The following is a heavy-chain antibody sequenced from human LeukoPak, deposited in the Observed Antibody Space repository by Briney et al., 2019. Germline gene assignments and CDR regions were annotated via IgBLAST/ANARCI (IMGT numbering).Heavy chain of an antibody. CDR2: ISSSGSTI. CDR1: GFTFSDYY. D-gene: IGHD1-14*01. CDR3: AKERGTTTWFDY. Sequence: PGGSLRLSCAASGFTFSDYYMSWIRQAPGKGLEWVSYISSSGSTIYYADSVKGRFTISRDNSKNTLYVQMNSLRTEDTAVYYCAKERGTTTWFDYWGQGTLVTVSS. V-gene: IGHV3-11*04. J-gene: IGHJ4*02.